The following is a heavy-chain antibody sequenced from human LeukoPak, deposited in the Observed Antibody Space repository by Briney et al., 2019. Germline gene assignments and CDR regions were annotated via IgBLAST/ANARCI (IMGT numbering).Heavy chain of an antibody. D-gene: IGHD6-13*01. Sequence: SETLSLTCNVSGGSISSYSYYWGWIRQHPGKGLEWIGNIYNSGSTYYNPSLKSRVTISVDTSKNQFSLKLSSVTAADTAVYYCARQAYSSNLGWFDPWGQGTLVTVSS. J-gene: IGHJ5*02. CDR1: GGSISSYSYY. CDR3: ARQAYSSNLGWFDP. CDR2: IYNSGST. V-gene: IGHV4-39*01.